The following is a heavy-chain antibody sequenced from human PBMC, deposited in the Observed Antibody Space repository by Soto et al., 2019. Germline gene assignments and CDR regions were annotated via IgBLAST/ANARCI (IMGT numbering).Heavy chain of an antibody. D-gene: IGHD3-3*01. CDR2: TYYRSRWYN. Sequence: SQTRSLNCTISVDSVSRNIAGLCCLRQSPLRGLEWLGRTYYRSRWYNDYALSVKSRITINPDTSKNQFSLQLKSVTPEDTAVYYCVRGIGYIDSWGQGTLVTVSS. CDR3: VRGIGYIDS. V-gene: IGHV6-1*01. CDR1: VDSVSRNIAG. J-gene: IGHJ4*02.